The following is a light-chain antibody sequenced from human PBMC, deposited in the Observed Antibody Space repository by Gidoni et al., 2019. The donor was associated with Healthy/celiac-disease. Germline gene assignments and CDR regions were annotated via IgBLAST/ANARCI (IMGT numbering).Light chain of an antibody. CDR1: SSNIGAGYG. CDR2: GNN. CDR3: QSYDSSLSGWV. V-gene: IGLV1-40*01. Sequence: QSVLTQPPSVSGAPGQRVTISCTGSSSNIGAGYGVHWYQQLPGTAPNLLIYGNNNRHVGVPDRFSGSKSGTSASLAITVLQAEDEADYYCQSYDSSLSGWVFGGGTKLTVL. J-gene: IGLJ3*02.